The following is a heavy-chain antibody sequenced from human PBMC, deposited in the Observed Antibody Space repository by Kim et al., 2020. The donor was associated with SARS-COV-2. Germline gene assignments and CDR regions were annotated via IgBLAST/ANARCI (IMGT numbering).Heavy chain of an antibody. CDR2: ISGSGGST. CDR3: AKDLIATKARGGYYYYYYGMDV. D-gene: IGHD6-13*01. Sequence: GGSLRLSCAASGFTFSSYAMSWVRQAPGKGLEWVSAISGSGGSTYYADSVKGRFTISRDNSKNTLYLQMNSLRAEDTAVYYCAKDLIATKARGGYYYYYYGMDVWGQGTTVTVSS. J-gene: IGHJ6*02. V-gene: IGHV3-23*01. CDR1: GFTFSSYA.